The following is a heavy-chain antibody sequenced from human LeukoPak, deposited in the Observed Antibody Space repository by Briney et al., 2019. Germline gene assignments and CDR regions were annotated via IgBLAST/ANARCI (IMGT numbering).Heavy chain of an antibody. J-gene: IGHJ4*02. D-gene: IGHD2/OR15-2a*01. CDR3: ARNGEYSADY. CDR2: IYYSGST. Sequence: SETLSLTCTVSGGSISSSSYYWGWIRQPPGKGLEWIGSIYYSGSTYYNPSLKNRATISVDKSKNQFSLKLTSVTALDTAVYLCARNGEYSADYWGQGTLVTVSS. V-gene: IGHV4-39*07. CDR1: GGSISSSSYY.